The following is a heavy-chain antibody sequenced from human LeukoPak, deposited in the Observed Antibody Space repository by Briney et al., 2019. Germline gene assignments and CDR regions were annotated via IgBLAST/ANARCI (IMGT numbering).Heavy chain of an antibody. CDR1: GYTFTSYG. Sequence: ASVKVSCKASGYTFTSYGISWVRQAPGQGLEWMGWISAYNGNTNYAQKLQGRVTMTTDTSTSTAYMELRSLRSDDTAVYYCAKGTLGYCSSTSCYADYWGQGTLVTVSS. CDR2: ISAYNGNT. CDR3: AKGTLGYCSSTSCYADY. D-gene: IGHD2-2*01. V-gene: IGHV1-18*01. J-gene: IGHJ4*02.